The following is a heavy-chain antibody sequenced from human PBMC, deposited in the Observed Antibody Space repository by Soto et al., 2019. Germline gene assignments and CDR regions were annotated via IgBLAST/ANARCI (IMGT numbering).Heavy chain of an antibody. Sequence: RLSCAASGFTFSDYYMSWIRQAPGKGLEWVSYISSSGSTIYYADSVKGRFTISRDNAKNSLYLQMNSLRAEDTAVYYCARVEYYYDSSGYYGYYYYGMDVWGQGTTVTVSS. CDR1: GFTFSDYY. D-gene: IGHD3-22*01. V-gene: IGHV3-11*01. CDR3: ARVEYYYDSSGYYGYYYYGMDV. J-gene: IGHJ6*02. CDR2: ISSSGSTI.